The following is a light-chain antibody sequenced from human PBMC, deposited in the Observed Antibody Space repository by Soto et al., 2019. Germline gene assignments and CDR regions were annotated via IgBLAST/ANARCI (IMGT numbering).Light chain of an antibody. Sequence: EMVMTKSPSILSVSPGESATLSCRASQSVNSNYLAWYQQHPGQPPRLLIYGISTRATGIPARFSGSGSGTEFSLTISSLQSEDFAVYYCQQYSKWPITFGQGTLLEIK. CDR1: QSVNSN. CDR3: QQYSKWPIT. J-gene: IGKJ5*01. CDR2: GIS. V-gene: IGKV3-15*01.